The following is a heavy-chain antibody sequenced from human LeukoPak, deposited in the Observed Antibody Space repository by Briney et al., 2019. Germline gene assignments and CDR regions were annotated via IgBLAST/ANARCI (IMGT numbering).Heavy chain of an antibody. Sequence: SVKVSCKASGGTFSSYAISWVRQAPGQGLEWMGGIIPIFGTANYAQRFQGRVTITADESTSTAYMELSSLRSEDTAVYYCARDVEIAARPENWFDPWGQGTLVTVSS. CDR1: GGTFSSYA. D-gene: IGHD6-6*01. J-gene: IGHJ5*02. CDR2: IIPIFGTA. V-gene: IGHV1-69*13. CDR3: ARDVEIAARPENWFDP.